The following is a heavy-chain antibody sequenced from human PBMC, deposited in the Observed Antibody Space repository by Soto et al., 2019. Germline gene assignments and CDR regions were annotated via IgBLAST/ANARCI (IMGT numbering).Heavy chain of an antibody. CDR3: ARGFPYYYDSSGYLPPGY. CDR1: GFTFSSYG. J-gene: IGHJ4*02. CDR2: IWYDGSNK. D-gene: IGHD3-22*01. V-gene: IGHV3-33*01. Sequence: GGSMRLSCAASGFTFSSYGMHWVRQDPGKGLEWVAVIWYDGSNKYYADSVKGRFTISRDNSKNTLYLQMNSLRAEDTAVYYCARGFPYYYDSSGYLPPGYWGQGTLVTVSS.